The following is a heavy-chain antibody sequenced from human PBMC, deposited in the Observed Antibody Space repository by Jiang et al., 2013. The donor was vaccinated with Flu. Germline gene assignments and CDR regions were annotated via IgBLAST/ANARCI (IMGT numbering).Heavy chain of an antibody. CDR3: ARGVVEMATTYWYFDP. Sequence: IRQPPGKGLEWIGYKSHSGSSHYNPSLKSRLTISVDTSKNQFSLKLSSVTAADTAVYYCARGVVEMATTYWYFDPWGRGTLVTVSS. J-gene: IGHJ2*01. V-gene: IGHV4-59*01. D-gene: IGHD5-24*01. CDR2: KSHSGSS.